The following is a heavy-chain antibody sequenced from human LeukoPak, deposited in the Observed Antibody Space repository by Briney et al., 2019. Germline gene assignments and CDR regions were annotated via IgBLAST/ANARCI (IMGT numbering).Heavy chain of an antibody. D-gene: IGHD3-10*01. J-gene: IGHJ5*02. V-gene: IGHV4-59*01. CDR2: IYYSGST. Sequence: PSETLSLTCTVSGGSISSYYWSWTRQPPGKGLEWIGYIYYSGSTNYNPSLKSRVTISVDTSKNQFSLKLSSVTAADSAVYYCARGVVLLWFGELPRTGWFDPWGQGTLVTVSS. CDR3: ARGVVLLWFGELPRTGWFDP. CDR1: GGSISSYY.